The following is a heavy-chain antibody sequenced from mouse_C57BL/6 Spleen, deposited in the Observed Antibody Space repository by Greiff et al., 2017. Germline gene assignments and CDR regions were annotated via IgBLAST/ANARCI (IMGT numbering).Heavy chain of an antibody. CDR1: GYTFTSYW. Sequence: QVQLQQPGAELVKPGASVKLSCKASGYTFTSYWMQWVKQRPGQGLEWIGEIDPSDSYTNYNQKFKGKATLTVDTSSSTAYMQLSSLTSEDSAVYYCARRAGVDDWGQGTSVTVSS. V-gene: IGHV1-50*01. J-gene: IGHJ4*01. CDR3: ARRAGVDD. D-gene: IGHD4-1*01. CDR2: IDPSDSYT.